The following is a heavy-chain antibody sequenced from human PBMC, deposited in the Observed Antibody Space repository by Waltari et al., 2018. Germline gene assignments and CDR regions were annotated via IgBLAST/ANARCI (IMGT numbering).Heavy chain of an antibody. V-gene: IGHV3-74*01. D-gene: IGHD1-1*01. CDR3: ARGYDLPWDY. CDR2: INSDGSST. Sequence: EVPLVESGGGLVQPGGSLRLSCAASGLTFSSHWLHWVRQAPGKGLVWVSRINSDGSSTSYADSVKGRFTISRDNAKNTLYLQMNSLRAEDTAVYYCARGYDLPWDYWGQGTLVTVSS. CDR1: GLTFSSHW. J-gene: IGHJ4*02.